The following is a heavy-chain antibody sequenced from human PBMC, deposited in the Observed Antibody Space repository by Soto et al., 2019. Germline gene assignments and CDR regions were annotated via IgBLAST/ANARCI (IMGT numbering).Heavy chain of an antibody. V-gene: IGHV1-2*04. J-gene: IGHJ3*02. CDR1: GYTFTGYY. CDR3: AMRYSNSYPAFDI. Sequence: ASVKVSCKASGYTFTGYYMHWVRQAPGQGLEWMGWINPNSGGTNYAQKFQGWVTMTRDTSISTAYMELSRLRSDDTAVYYCAMRYSNSYPAFDIWGQGTMVTVSS. D-gene: IGHD6-6*01. CDR2: INPNSGGT.